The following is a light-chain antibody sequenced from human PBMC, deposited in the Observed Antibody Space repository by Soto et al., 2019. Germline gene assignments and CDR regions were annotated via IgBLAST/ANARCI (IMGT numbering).Light chain of an antibody. CDR1: GSNIGSNS. J-gene: IGLJ2*01. CDR2: DND. Sequence: QSVLTQPPSVSAAPGQTVTISCSGGGSNIGSNSVSWYQQVPGTAPKLLLYDNDNRPSGIPDRFSGSKSGTSATLGITGLQTADEADYYCGTWESYLSVGVFGGGTKLTVL. CDR3: GTWESYLSVGV. V-gene: IGLV1-51*01.